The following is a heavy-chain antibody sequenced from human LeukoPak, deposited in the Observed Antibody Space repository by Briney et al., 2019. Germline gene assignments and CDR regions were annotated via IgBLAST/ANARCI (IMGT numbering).Heavy chain of an antibody. V-gene: IGHV3-20*04. Sequence: PGGSLRLSCAASGFTFDDYGMSWGRQAPGKGLEWVSGINWNGGSTGYADSVKGRFTISRDNAKTSWYLKMHSLRAEDTASYYCARAVGATNYFDYWGQGTLVTVSS. CDR1: GFTFDDYG. CDR3: ARAVGATNYFDY. CDR2: INWNGGST. D-gene: IGHD1-26*01. J-gene: IGHJ4*02.